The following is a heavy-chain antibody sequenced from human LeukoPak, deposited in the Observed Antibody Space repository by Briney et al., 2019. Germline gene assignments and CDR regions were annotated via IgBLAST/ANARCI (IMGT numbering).Heavy chain of an antibody. D-gene: IGHD2-2*01. CDR3: GGRYCSSTSSYRGVFDI. Sequence: SQTLSLTCAVSGGSISRGNYYWSWIRQPPGKGLEWIGSIYYSGSTYYNPSLKSRVTISVDTSKNQFSLKLSSVTAADTAVYYCGGRYCSSTSSYRGVFDIWGKGTMVTVSS. V-gene: IGHV4-39*01. CDR1: GGSISRGNYY. J-gene: IGHJ3*02. CDR2: IYYSGST.